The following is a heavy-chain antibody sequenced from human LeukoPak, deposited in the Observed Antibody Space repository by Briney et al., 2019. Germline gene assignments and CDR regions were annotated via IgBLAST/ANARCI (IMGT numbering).Heavy chain of an antibody. Sequence: ASVKVSCKASGYIFTTYEIYWVRQAPGQGLEWMGWMDPVNGDTGFAQNFQDRFIMTRDTSIITAYLEINNLKTDDTAVYYCARKYESRAYDPHGGFWGQGTLVTVSS. CDR2: MDPVNGDT. CDR1: GYIFTTYE. V-gene: IGHV1-8*01. CDR3: ARKYESRAYDPHGGF. J-gene: IGHJ4*02. D-gene: IGHD3-22*01.